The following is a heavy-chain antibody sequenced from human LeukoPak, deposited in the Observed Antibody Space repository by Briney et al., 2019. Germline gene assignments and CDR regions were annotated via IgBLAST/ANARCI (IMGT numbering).Heavy chain of an antibody. J-gene: IGHJ4*02. D-gene: IGHD3-10*01. V-gene: IGHV3-64*01. CDR2: ISSNGGST. Sequence: GGSLRLSCAASGFTFSSYPMHWVRQAPGKRLESVSAISSNGGSTYYANSVKGRFTISRDNPKNTLYLQMGSLRAEDMAVYFCARETAGTFDYWGQGTLLTVSS. CDR1: GFTFSSYP. CDR3: ARETAGTFDY.